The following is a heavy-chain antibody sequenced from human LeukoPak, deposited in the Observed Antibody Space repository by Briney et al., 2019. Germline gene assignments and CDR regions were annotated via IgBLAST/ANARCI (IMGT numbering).Heavy chain of an antibody. CDR1: GFTFSSYT. J-gene: IGHJ4*02. D-gene: IGHD5-18*01. V-gene: IGHV3-48*02. Sequence: GGSLRLSCAASGFTFSSYTMNWVRQAPGKGLEWVSTVSDSFNKHYSDSVKGRFTISRDNAGNSLYLQMNNLRDEDTAVYYCARDGLHTAHFDYWGQGTLVTVSS. CDR3: ARDGLHTAHFDY. CDR2: VSDSFNK.